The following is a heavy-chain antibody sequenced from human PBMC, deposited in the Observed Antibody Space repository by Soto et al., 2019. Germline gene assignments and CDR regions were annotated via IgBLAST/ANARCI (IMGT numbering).Heavy chain of an antibody. D-gene: IGHD6-19*01. Sequence: PGGSLRLSCAASGFTFSNAWMSWVRQAPGKGLEWVGRIKSKTDGGTTDYAAPVKGRFTISRDDSKNTLYLQMNSLKTEDTAVYYFTTALSPDLAGMPPPPSDNFDPWGQGTLVTVSS. CDR1: GFTFSNAW. V-gene: IGHV3-15*01. CDR2: IKSKTDGGTT. CDR3: TTALSPDLAGMPPPPSDNFDP. J-gene: IGHJ5*02.